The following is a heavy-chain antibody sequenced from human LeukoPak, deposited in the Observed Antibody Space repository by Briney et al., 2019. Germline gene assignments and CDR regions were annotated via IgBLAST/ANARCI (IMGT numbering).Heavy chain of an antibody. CDR1: GFTVTTSY. CDR2: ISGSGGST. V-gene: IGHV3-23*01. J-gene: IGHJ3*02. CDR3: AKTKGPFDI. Sequence: PGGSLRLSCAASGFTVTTSYMSWFRQAPGKGLEWVSGISGSGGSTYYADSVKGRFIISRDNSKNTLFLQMNSLRAEDTAVYYCAKTKGPFDIWGQGTMVTVSS. D-gene: IGHD2-8*01.